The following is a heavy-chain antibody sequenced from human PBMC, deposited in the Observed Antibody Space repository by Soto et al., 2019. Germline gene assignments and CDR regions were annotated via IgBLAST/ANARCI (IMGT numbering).Heavy chain of an antibody. CDR2: ITYDGSFQ. V-gene: IGHV3-30*18. Sequence: LXLAGQGSGVNFDTYGMHWGLQAPGKGLEWVAVITYDGSFQYYADSVKGRFTISGDNSKNTLFLHLNTLKPEGTAVYHCAKDRVGGTFYTPLGLWGPGTLVTVSS. J-gene: IGHJ4*02. CDR3: AKDRVGGTFYTPLGL. D-gene: IGHD1-7*01. CDR1: GVNFDTYG.